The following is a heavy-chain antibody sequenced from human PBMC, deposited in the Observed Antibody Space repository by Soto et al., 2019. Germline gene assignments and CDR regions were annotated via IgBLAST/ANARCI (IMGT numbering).Heavy chain of an antibody. CDR3: ASVYSSSWPNWFDP. V-gene: IGHV1-69*13. J-gene: IGHJ5*02. CDR1: GGTFSSYA. CDR2: IIPIFGTA. Sequence: SVKVSSKASGGTFSSYAIRWVRQAPGQGLEWMGGIIPIFGTANYAQKFQGRVTITADESTSTAYMELSSLRSEDTAVYYCASVYSSSWPNWFDPWGQGTLVTVSS. D-gene: IGHD6-13*01.